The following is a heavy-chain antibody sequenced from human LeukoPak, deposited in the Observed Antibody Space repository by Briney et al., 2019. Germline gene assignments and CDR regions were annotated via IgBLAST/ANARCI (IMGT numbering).Heavy chain of an antibody. V-gene: IGHV4-39*07. CDR3: ARDPAQDYYGSGSYFDY. CDR1: GGSISSSSYY. CDR2: IYYSGST. Sequence: PSETLSLTCTVSGGSISSSSYYWGWIRQPPGKGLEWIGSIYYSGSTYYNPSLKSRVTISVDTSKNQFSLKLSPVTAADTAVYYCARDPAQDYYGSGSYFDYWGQGTLVTVSS. D-gene: IGHD3-10*01. J-gene: IGHJ4*02.